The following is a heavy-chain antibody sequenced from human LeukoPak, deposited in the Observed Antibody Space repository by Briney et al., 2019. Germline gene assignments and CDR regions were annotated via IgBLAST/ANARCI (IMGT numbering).Heavy chain of an antibody. D-gene: IGHD4-23*01. CDR2: ISDTGST. J-gene: IGHJ5*02. CDR3: AREGLDYGGTLNWFDP. V-gene: IGHV4-59*12. CDR1: NGSISGSY. Sequence: SETLSLTCTVSNGSISGSYWSWIRQAPGKGLEWIAYISDTGSTNYNPSLKSRVTISVDTSKNQFFLKLSSVTAADTAVYYCAREGLDYGGTLNWFDPWGQGTLVTVSS.